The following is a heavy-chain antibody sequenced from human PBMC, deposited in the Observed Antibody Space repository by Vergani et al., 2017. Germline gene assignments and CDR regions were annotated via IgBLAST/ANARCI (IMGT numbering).Heavy chain of an antibody. J-gene: IGHJ3*02. CDR1: GYTFTGYY. CDR2: INPKNGLT. CDR3: VRVKGSNWNDHLYDI. Sequence: QVQLVQSGAEVKRPGASVKVSCKASGYTFTGYYLHWVRLAPGQGLEWMGWINPKNGLTKYAQRFQGRVSLTRDTSITTAFMELSSLRSDDTAMYYCVRVKGSNWNDHLYDIWGQGTLVTVSS. D-gene: IGHD1-1*01. V-gene: IGHV1-2*02.